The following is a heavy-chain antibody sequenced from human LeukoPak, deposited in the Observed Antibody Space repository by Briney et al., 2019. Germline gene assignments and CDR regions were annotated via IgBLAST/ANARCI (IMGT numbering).Heavy chain of an antibody. CDR1: GGSISSSSYY. CDR3: ARQGLSKYYYYYMDV. CDR2: IYYSGST. V-gene: IGHV4-39*01. Sequence: SETLSLTCTVSGGSISSSSYYWGWIRQPPGKGLEWIGSIYYSGSTYYNPSLKSRVTISVDTSKNQFSLKLSSVTAADTAVYYCARQGLSKYYYYYMDVWGKGTTVTVSS. J-gene: IGHJ6*03. D-gene: IGHD3-22*01.